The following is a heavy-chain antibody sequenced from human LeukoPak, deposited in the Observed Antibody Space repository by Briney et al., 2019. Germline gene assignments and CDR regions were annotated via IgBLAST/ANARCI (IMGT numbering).Heavy chain of an antibody. CDR2: IKQDGSEK. CDR3: ARDAYSRGFDP. J-gene: IGHJ5*02. Sequence: PGGSLRLSCAASGFTFSNYWMSWVRQAPGKGLEWVANIKQDGSEKYYVDSVKGRFTISRDNAKNSLYLQMNSLRAEDTAVYYCARDAYSRGFDPWGQGTLVTVSS. CDR1: GFTFSNYW. V-gene: IGHV3-7*01. D-gene: IGHD6-13*01.